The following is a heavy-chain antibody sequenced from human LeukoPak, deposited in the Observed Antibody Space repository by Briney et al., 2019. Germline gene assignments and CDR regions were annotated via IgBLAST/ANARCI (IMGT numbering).Heavy chain of an antibody. V-gene: IGHV3-33*06. J-gene: IGHJ1*01. Sequence: GGSLRLSCAASGFTFSSYGMHWVRQAPGKGLEWVAVIWYDGNNKYYADSVKGRFTISRDNSKNTLYLQMNSLRAEDTAVYYCAKPASVAGTEYFQHWGQGTLVTVSS. CDR1: GFTFSSYG. CDR3: AKPASVAGTEYFQH. D-gene: IGHD6-19*01. CDR2: IWYDGNNK.